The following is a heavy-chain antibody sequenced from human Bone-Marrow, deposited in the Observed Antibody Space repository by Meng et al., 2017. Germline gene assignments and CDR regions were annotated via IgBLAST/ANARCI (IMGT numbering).Heavy chain of an antibody. CDR3: AREIGGTTPDY. D-gene: IGHD1-1*01. V-gene: IGHV3-30*01. CDR1: GFSFSSYR. Sequence: QGKVVGFGGGVVKPGRSLRLSCAASGFSFSSYRMHWVRQAPGKGLEWLAAISNDGSNTDYADSVKGRFTISRDNSKDTVFLQMNSLRIEDTAVYYCAREIGGTTPDYWGQGTLVTVSS. CDR2: ISNDGSNT. J-gene: IGHJ4*02.